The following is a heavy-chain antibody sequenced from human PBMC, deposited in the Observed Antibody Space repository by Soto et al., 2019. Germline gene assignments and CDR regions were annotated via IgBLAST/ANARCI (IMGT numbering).Heavy chain of an antibody. J-gene: IGHJ4*02. Sequence: PSGTLSLTCTVSGGSISSGGYYWSWIRQHPGKGLEWIGYIYYSGSTYYNPSLKSRVTISVDTSKNQFSLKLSSVTAADTAVYYCARVWPQLGYCSSTSCELYYFDYWGQGTLVTVSS. CDR3: ARVWPQLGYCSSTSCELYYFDY. CDR1: GGSISSGGYY. V-gene: IGHV4-31*03. D-gene: IGHD2-2*01. CDR2: IYYSGST.